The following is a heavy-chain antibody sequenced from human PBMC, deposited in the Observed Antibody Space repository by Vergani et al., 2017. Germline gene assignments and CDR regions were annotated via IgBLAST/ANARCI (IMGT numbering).Heavy chain of an antibody. D-gene: IGHD2-2*03. CDR2: INPSGGSI. CDR3: ALMAIVVVPAEPDNNGFDP. V-gene: IGHV1-46*03. Sequence: VQLVPSGAEVKKPGASVKVSCKASGYTFTSYYMHWVRQAPGQGLEWMGIINPSGGSISYAQKFQGGVTMTRDTSTSTVYMELSSLRSEDTALYYCALMAIVVVPAEPDNNGFDPWGQGTLVTVSS. J-gene: IGHJ5*02. CDR1: GYTFTSYY.